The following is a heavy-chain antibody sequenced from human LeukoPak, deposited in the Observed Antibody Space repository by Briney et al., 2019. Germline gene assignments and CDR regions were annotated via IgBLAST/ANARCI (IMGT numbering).Heavy chain of an antibody. CDR2: INQDGSEK. V-gene: IGHV3-7*01. CDR3: ARGRSSVDY. J-gene: IGHJ4*02. CDR1: GFTFSRYW. Sequence: GGSLRLSCEVSGFTFSRYWMSWVRQAPGKGLEWVANINQDGSEKYYVDSVKGRFTMSRDNAKNLLYLQMNSLRAKDRAVYYCARGRSSVDYWGQGTLVTVSS. D-gene: IGHD6-19*01.